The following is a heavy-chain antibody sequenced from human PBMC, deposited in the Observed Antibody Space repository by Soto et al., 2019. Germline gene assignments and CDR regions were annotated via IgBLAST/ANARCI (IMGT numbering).Heavy chain of an antibody. D-gene: IGHD2-2*01. CDR1: GYIFINYG. V-gene: IGHV1-18*01. Sequence: ASVKVSCKASGYIFINYGITWVRQAPGQGLEWMGWISGYNGNTKYADKLQGRVTMTTDTSTTTAYMELRSLRSDDTAVYYCARDEVPAADWLDRWGQGTLVTVSS. CDR3: ARDEVPAADWLDR. J-gene: IGHJ5*02. CDR2: ISGYNGNT.